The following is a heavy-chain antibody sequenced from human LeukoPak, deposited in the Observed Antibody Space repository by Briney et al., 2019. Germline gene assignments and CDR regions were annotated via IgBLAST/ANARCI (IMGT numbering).Heavy chain of an antibody. CDR1: GFTFSSHE. V-gene: IGHV3-48*03. CDR3: ARTMWGFDY. Sequence: GGSLRLSCAASGFTFSSHEMNWVRQAPGKGLEWVSYISNSGSTIYYADSVKGRFTISRDNAERSPFLQMNSLRVEDTAVYYCARTMWGFDYWGQGTLVTVSS. J-gene: IGHJ4*02. D-gene: IGHD7-27*01. CDR2: ISNSGSTI.